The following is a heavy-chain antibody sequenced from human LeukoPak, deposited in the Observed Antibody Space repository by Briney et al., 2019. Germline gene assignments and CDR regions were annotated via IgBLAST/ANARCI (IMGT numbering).Heavy chain of an antibody. Sequence: GGSLRLSCVVSGFTVSDNYMTWVRQAPGKGLESVSVIYIDGSTYYADSVKGRSTISRDSSKNTLYFQMNALRDEDTAVYHCATGGGRGYSYGALDYWGQGSPVTVSS. V-gene: IGHV3-66*01. CDR3: ATGGGRGYSYGALDY. D-gene: IGHD5-18*01. CDR2: IYIDGST. CDR1: GFTVSDNY. J-gene: IGHJ4*02.